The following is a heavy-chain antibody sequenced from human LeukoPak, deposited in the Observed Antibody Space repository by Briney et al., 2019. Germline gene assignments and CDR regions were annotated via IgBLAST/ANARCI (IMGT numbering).Heavy chain of an antibody. J-gene: IGHJ6*03. CDR2: ISWNSGSI. CDR1: GFTFDDYA. Sequence: GGSLRLSCAASGFTFDDYAMHWVRHAPGKGLEWVSGISWNSGSIGYADSVKGRFTISRDNAKNSLYLQMNSLRAEDTAVYYCARESYGSGSYHYYYYMDVWGKGTTVTISS. D-gene: IGHD3-10*01. CDR3: ARESYGSGSYHYYYYMDV. V-gene: IGHV3-9*01.